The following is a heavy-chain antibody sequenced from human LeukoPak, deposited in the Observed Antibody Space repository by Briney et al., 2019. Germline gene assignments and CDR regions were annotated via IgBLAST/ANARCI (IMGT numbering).Heavy chain of an antibody. D-gene: IGHD1-26*01. V-gene: IGHV4-4*07. CDR3: ARGLGAATSEAFDI. CDR2: IYTSGST. CDR1: GGSISNYY. Sequence: PSQTLSLTSTVYGGSISNYYWSWIRQPAGKGQKFIGRIYTSGSTYYNPSLTSRVTMPVDTSKNQFSLKLTSVTAADTAVYYCARGLGAATSEAFDIWGQGSMVTVSS. J-gene: IGHJ3*02.